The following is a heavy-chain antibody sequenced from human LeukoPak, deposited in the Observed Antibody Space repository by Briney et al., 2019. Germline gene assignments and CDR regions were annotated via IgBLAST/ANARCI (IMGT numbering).Heavy chain of an antibody. Sequence: GGSLRLSCAASGFTFSSYSMNWVCQAPGKGLEWVSAISTSGGSTYYADSVKGRFTISRDNSKNTLSLQMNSLRAEDTAVYHCARDYYDGIGYYYEDYWGQGTLVTVSS. D-gene: IGHD3-22*01. CDR2: ISTSGGST. CDR3: ARDYYDGIGYYYEDY. CDR1: GFTFSSYS. V-gene: IGHV3-23*01. J-gene: IGHJ4*02.